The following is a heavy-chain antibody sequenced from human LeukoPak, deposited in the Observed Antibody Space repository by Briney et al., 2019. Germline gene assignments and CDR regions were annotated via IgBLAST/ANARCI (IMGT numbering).Heavy chain of an antibody. V-gene: IGHV3-9*01. D-gene: IGHD3-10*01. Sequence: GRSLRLSCAASGFTFDDYAMHWVRQAPRKGLEGFSGISWKSGSIGYADSVKGRFTISRANAKNSLYLQMNSLRVEDTAVYFCARDRYYYNYEAFVWGRGAQVIVSS. J-gene: IGHJ2*01. CDR3: ARDRYYYNYEAFV. CDR1: GFTFDDYA. CDR2: ISWKSGSI.